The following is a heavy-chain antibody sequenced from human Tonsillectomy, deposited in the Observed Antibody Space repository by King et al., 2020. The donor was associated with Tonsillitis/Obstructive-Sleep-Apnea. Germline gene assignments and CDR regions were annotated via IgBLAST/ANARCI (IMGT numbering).Heavy chain of an antibody. CDR3: AIDVVPEEPYYYMDV. Sequence: QLVQSGAEVKKPGSSVKVSCKASGGTFSSYAISWVRQAPGQGLEWMGRIIPILGIANYAQKFQGRVTITADKSTSTAYMELSSLRAEDTAVYYCAIDVVPEEPYYYMDVWGKGTTVTVSS. D-gene: IGHD2-21*02. CDR1: GGTFSSYA. CDR2: IIPILGIA. V-gene: IGHV1-69*09. J-gene: IGHJ6*03.